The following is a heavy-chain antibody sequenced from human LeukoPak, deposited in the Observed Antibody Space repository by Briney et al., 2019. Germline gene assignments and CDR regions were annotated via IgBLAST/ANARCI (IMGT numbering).Heavy chain of an antibody. J-gene: IGHJ3*02. CDR1: GYTFIGYY. V-gene: IGHV1-2*02. CDR2: IIPNSGAA. CDR3: ARSNHYYGSGSGDSFDI. D-gene: IGHD3-10*01. Sequence: ASVKVSCKASGYTFIGYYMHWVRQAPGQGLEWMGWIIPNSGAANYAQKFQGRVTMTRDTSISTAYMELSRLTSDDTAVYYCARSNHYYGSGSGDSFDIWGQGTMVTVSS.